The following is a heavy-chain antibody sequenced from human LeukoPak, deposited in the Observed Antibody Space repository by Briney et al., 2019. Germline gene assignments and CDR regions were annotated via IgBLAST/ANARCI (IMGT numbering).Heavy chain of an antibody. CDR3: AKDRGYTTGRDFDF. V-gene: IGHV3-23*01. J-gene: IGHJ4*02. Sequence: GGSLRLSCAASGFTFGNYPFSWVRQAPGKGLEWVSVVSANGVSTLYANSVKGRFTISRGNFVNTLYLQMSSLRAEDTAVYYCAKDRGYTTGRDFDFWGQGALVTVSS. CDR1: GFTFGNYP. CDR2: VSANGVST. D-gene: IGHD3-10*01.